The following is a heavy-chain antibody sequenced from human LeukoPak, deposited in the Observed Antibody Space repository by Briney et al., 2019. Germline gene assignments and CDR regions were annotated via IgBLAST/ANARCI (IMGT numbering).Heavy chain of an antibody. CDR3: AKEGSSGSSSGLDY. CDR1: GFTFSSYS. D-gene: IGHD3-22*01. Sequence: PGGSLRLSCAASGFTFSSYSMNWVRQAPGKGLEWVSSISSSSSYIYYADSVKGRFTISRDNAKNSLYLQMNSLRAEDTALYYCAKEGSSGSSSGLDYWGQGTLVTVSS. V-gene: IGHV3-21*04. CDR2: ISSSSSYI. J-gene: IGHJ4*02.